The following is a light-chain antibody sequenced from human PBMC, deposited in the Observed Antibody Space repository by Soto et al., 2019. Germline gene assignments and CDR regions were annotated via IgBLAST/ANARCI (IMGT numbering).Light chain of an antibody. CDR3: HQYGSSPRA. CDR1: QSVSSSY. CDR2: GAS. V-gene: IGKV3-20*01. Sequence: EIVLTQSPGTLSLSPGERATLSCRASQSVSSSYLAWYQQKPGQAPRLLIDGASSRATRIPDRFSGSGSGIDVTLTISRLEPEDFAVYYWHQYGSSPRAFGQGTRLEIK. J-gene: IGKJ5*01.